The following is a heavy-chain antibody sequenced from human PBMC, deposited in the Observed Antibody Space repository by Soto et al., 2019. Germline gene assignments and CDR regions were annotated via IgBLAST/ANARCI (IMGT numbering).Heavy chain of an antibody. CDR1: GYRFISYY. V-gene: IGHV1-46*01. CDR3: ARDISRRQTYFGMDV. J-gene: IGHJ6*02. D-gene: IGHD2-21*01. Sequence: GASVKVSCKASGYRFISYYVHWVRQAPGQGLEWIAVFNPGNGRTTYAETFHGRITITTDTSTSIVFMELSSLRSEDTAVYFCARDISRRQTYFGMDVWGQGTTVTVSS. CDR2: FNPGNGRT.